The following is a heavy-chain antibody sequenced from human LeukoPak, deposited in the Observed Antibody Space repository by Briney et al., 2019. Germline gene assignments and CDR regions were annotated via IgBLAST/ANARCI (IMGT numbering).Heavy chain of an antibody. V-gene: IGHV3-48*01. CDR1: EFTFSDYS. CDR2: IGIDSGNT. D-gene: IGHD5-24*01. J-gene: IGHJ4*02. CDR3: ARDYKYAFDN. Sequence: AGGTLRLSCAASEFTFSDYSMNWVRQAPGKGLEWISYIGIDSGNTNYADSVKGRFTISGDKAKNSLYLQMNSLRVEDTAVYYCARDYKYAFDNWGQGTLVTVSS.